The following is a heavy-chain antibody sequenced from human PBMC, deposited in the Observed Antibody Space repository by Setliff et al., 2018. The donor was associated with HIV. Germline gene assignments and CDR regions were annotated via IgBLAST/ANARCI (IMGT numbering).Heavy chain of an antibody. V-gene: IGHV4-59*01. CDR3: ARAEGDAYNSLPYFDS. Sequence: SETLSLTCTASGGSMSRFYWTWIRQPPGKGLEWIGFVYSTGSINYSPSFRGRLTISLDTSENQFYLHLTSVTAADTAVYYCARAEGDAYNSLPYFDSWGPGALVTVSS. CDR2: VYSTGSI. CDR1: GGSMSRFY. J-gene: IGHJ4*02. D-gene: IGHD1-1*01.